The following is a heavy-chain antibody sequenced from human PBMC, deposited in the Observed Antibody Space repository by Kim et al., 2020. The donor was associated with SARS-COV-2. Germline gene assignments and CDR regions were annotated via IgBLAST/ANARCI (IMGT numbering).Heavy chain of an antibody. Sequence: GGSLRLSCAASGFTFSSYAMIWVRQAPGKGLEWVSVISAGGLTKYYADSGKGRFTISRDNSKNTLYLQMDSLRGDDTAVYYCAKDRLTANREYDYWGQGTLVTVSS. J-gene: IGHJ4*02. V-gene: IGHV3-23*01. D-gene: IGHD2-21*02. CDR3: AKDRLTANREYDY. CDR2: ISAGGLTK. CDR1: GFTFSSYA.